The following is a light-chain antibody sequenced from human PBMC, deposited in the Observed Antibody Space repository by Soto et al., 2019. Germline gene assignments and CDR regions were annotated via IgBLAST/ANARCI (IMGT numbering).Light chain of an antibody. Sequence: QSVLTQPRSVSGSPGQSVTISCTGTSSDVGGSDYVSWFQHYPGKGPKLLIYDVTRRPSGVPDRFSGSKSGNTASLTISGLQVGDEADYYCCSHAGSYTFRVFGTGTKVTVL. J-gene: IGLJ1*01. CDR1: SSDVGGSDY. V-gene: IGLV2-11*01. CDR2: DVT. CDR3: CSHAGSYTFRV.